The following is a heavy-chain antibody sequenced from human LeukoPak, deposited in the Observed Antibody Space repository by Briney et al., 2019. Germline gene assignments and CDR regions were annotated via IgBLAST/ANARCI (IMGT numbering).Heavy chain of an antibody. D-gene: IGHD1-26*01. CDR3: ARVSGSYRGAIDY. J-gene: IGHJ4*02. CDR1: GYTFTGYY. Sequence: ASVKVSCTASGYTFTGYYMHWVRQAPGQGLEWMGGIIPIFGTANYAQKFQVRVTMTTDTSTSTAYMELRSLRSDDTAVYHCARVSGSYRGAIDYWGQGTLVTVSS. V-gene: IGHV1-2*02. CDR2: IIPIFGTA.